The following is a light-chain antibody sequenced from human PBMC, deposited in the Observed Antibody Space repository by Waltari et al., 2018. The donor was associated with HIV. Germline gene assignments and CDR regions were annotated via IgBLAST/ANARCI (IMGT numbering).Light chain of an antibody. J-gene: IGKJ1*01. Sequence: DIVMTQSLDSLAVSLGERAPINCKSSQSVLSSSNNQNYLAWYQQKPGQPPKLLIYWASTRESGVPDRFSGSGSGTDFTLTISSLQAEDVAVYYGQQYYSTPPAFGQGTKVEIK. CDR3: QQYYSTPPA. V-gene: IGKV4-1*01. CDR1: QSVLSSSNNQNY. CDR2: WAS.